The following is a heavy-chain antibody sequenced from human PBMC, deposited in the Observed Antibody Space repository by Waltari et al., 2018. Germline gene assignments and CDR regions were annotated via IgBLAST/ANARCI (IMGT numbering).Heavy chain of an antibody. CDR3: ARDRRGAARPEIDY. Sequence: QVQLVQSGSELKKPGASVKVSCKASGYTFTSYAMNWVRQAPGQGLEWMGWIHTITGNPTDAQCVTGRFVFSLDTSVSTPYLQISSLKAEDTAVYYCARDRRGAARPEIDYWGQGTLVTVSS. V-gene: IGHV7-4-1*02. CDR1: GYTFTSYA. D-gene: IGHD6-6*01. CDR2: IHTITGNP. J-gene: IGHJ4*02.